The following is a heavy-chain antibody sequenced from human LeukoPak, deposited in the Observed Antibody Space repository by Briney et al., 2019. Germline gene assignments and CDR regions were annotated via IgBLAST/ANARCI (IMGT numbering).Heavy chain of an antibody. V-gene: IGHV3-23*01. J-gene: IGHJ5*02. D-gene: IGHD6-6*01. CDR1: GLTFTSYG. CDR3: AKLRGPSSSSENNWFDP. CDR2: IIGSGDAT. Sequence: GGSLRLSCVASGLTFTSYGMAWVRQAPGKRLEWVSGIIGSGDATYYADSVKGRFTISRDNSKNTLYLQMNSLRVEEIAVYYCAKLRGPSSSSENNWFDPWGQGTLVTVSS.